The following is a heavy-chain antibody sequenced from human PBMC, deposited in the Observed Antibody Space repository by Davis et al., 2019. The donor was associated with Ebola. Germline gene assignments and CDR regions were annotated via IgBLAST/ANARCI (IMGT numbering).Heavy chain of an antibody. CDR2: ISSSSSYI. J-gene: IGHJ6*02. D-gene: IGHD3-9*01. V-gene: IGHV3-21*01. Sequence: PGGSLRLSCAASGFTFSSYSMNWARQAPGKGLEWVSSISSSSSYIYYADSVKGRFTISRDNAKNSLYLQMNSLRAEDTAVYYCARDPYYDILTGYYPHGMDVWGQGTTVTVSS. CDR1: GFTFSSYS. CDR3: ARDPYYDILTGYYPHGMDV.